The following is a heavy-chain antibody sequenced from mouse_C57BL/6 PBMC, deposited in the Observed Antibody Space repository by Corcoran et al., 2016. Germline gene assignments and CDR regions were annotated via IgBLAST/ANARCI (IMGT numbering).Heavy chain of an antibody. CDR1: GYTFTSYG. J-gene: IGHJ4*01. CDR3: ARRLADYAMDY. V-gene: IGHV1-81*01. Sequence: QVQLQQSGAELARPGASVTLSCKASGYTFTSYGISWVKQRTGQGLEWIGEIYPRSGNTYYNEKFKGKATLTADKSSSTAYMELRSLTSEDSAVYFCARRLADYAMDYWGQGTSVTVSS. D-gene: IGHD1-2*01. CDR2: IYPRSGNT.